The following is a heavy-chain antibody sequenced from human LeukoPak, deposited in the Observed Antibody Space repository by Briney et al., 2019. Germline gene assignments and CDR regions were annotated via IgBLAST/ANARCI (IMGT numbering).Heavy chain of an antibody. CDR1: GFTFSSYA. CDR2: ISGSGSGT. CDR3: ASAYITRIAVAGTSFDY. D-gene: IGHD6-19*01. V-gene: IGHV3-23*01. Sequence: GRSLRLSCAVSGFTFSSYAMSWVRQAPGEGLQWVSGISGSGSGTYYADSVRGRFTISRDNSKNTLYLQMNSLRAEDTAVYYCASAYITRIAVAGTSFDYWGQGTLVTVSS. J-gene: IGHJ4*02.